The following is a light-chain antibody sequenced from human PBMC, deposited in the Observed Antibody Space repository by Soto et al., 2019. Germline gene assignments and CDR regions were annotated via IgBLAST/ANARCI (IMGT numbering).Light chain of an antibody. Sequence: DIQMTQSPSSVSASVGDRVTITCRTSQRINTYLNWYQQKPGKAPNLLIYTTSHLHSGVPSRFSGSGSGTDFTLTISSLQPEDFATYFCQQGDSTPYTFGQGTTLEIK. CDR3: QQGDSTPYT. CDR1: QRINTY. V-gene: IGKV1-39*01. J-gene: IGKJ2*01. CDR2: TTS.